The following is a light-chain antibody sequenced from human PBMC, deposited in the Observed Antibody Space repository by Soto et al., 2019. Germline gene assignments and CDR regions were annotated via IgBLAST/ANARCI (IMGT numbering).Light chain of an antibody. J-gene: IGKJ1*01. CDR3: QQYNKWPPT. CDR1: QSVSSN. Sequence: GITDTPATLSVYLFERATRCFMACQSVSSNLAWFQQKPGQAPRLLIYGASTRDTGIPARFSVSGSGTEFTRTSSILQSEDFAVYHCQQYNKWPPTFGQGTKVDI. CDR2: GAS. V-gene: IGKV3-15*01.